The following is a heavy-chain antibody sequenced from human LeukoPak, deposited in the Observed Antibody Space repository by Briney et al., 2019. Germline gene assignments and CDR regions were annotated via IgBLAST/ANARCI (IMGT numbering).Heavy chain of an antibody. D-gene: IGHD4-17*01. J-gene: IGHJ3*02. CDR3: ARHSDYGDNLSDAFDS. Sequence: LETLFLTCAVSGGSISSGGYSWSCIRQPPGKGLEWIGYIYHSGSTYYNPSLDRRVTISVDTSQNQFPLKLSPVTAAGTAVYYCARHSDYGDNLSDAFDSWGHGKIVTVSS. V-gene: IGHV4-30-2*01. CDR2: IYHSGST. CDR1: GGSISSGGYS.